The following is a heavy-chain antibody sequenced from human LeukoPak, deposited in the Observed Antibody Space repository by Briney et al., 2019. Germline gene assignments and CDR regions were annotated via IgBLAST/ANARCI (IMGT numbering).Heavy chain of an antibody. D-gene: IGHD3-22*01. V-gene: IGHV3-53*01. J-gene: IGHJ4*02. CDR1: GFTVSSNY. CDR2: IYSGGNT. CDR3: AGRTVTPYYHDSSGFHLQY. Sequence: GGSLRLSCAASGFTVSSNYMSWVRQAPGKGLQWVSVIYSGGNTYYADSVKGRFTISRDNSKNTLYLRMNSLRAEDTAVYYCAGRTVTPYYHDSSGFHLQYWGQGTLVTVSS.